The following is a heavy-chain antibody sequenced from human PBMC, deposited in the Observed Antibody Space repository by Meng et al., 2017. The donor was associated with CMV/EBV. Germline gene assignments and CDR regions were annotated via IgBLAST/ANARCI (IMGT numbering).Heavy chain of an antibody. V-gene: IGHV4-61*01. CDR3: VRVRGDIVVVPATNWFDP. Sequence: SSGSYYWRWIRQPPGKGLEWIGYIYYSGSTNYNPSLKSRVTISVDTSKNQFSLKLSSVTAADTAVYYCVRVRGDIVVVPATNWFDPWGQGTLVTVSS. CDR1: SSGSYY. J-gene: IGHJ5*02. CDR2: IYYSGST. D-gene: IGHD2-2*01.